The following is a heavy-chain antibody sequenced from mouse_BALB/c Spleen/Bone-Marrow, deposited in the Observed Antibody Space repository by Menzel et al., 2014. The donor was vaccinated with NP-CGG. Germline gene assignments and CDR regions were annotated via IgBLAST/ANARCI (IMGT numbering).Heavy chain of an antibody. J-gene: IGHJ4*01. Sequence: DVKLVESGPSLVKPSQTLSLTCSVTGDSITSGYWNWIRKFPGNKLEYMGYISYSGSTYYNPSLKSRISISRDISKNQYYLQLNSVTTEDTATYYCARDSSGGILAMDYWGQGTSVTVS. CDR3: ARDSSGGILAMDY. V-gene: IGHV3-8*02. D-gene: IGHD3-2*01. CDR2: ISYSGST. CDR1: GDSITSGY.